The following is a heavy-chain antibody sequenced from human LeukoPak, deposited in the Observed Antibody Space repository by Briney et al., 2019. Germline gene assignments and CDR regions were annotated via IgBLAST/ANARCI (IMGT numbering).Heavy chain of an antibody. D-gene: IGHD6-6*01. Sequence: PGGSLRLSCAASGFTFSSYAMSWVRQAPGKGLEWVSAISGSGGSTYYADSVKGRFTISRDNSKNTLYLQTNSLRAEDTAVYYCAKPDPKRSSSTYYFDYWGQGTLVTVSS. CDR1: GFTFSSYA. CDR2: ISGSGGST. CDR3: AKPDPKRSSSTYYFDY. J-gene: IGHJ4*02. V-gene: IGHV3-23*01.